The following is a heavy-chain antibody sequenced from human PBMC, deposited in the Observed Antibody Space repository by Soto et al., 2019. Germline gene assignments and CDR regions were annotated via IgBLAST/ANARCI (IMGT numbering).Heavy chain of an antibody. D-gene: IGHD4-4*01. V-gene: IGHV1-3*01. J-gene: IGHJ6*02. CDR1: GYTFTSYA. CDR2: INAGNGNT. CDR3: AISYSNYALIDYYSYGMDV. Sequence: QVQLVQSGAEVKKPGASVKVSCKASGYTFTSYAMHWVRQAPGQRLEWMGWINAGNGNTKYSQKFQGRVTITRDTSASTAYMELRSLRSADTTVYYWAISYSNYALIDYYSYGMDVWGQGTTVTVSS.